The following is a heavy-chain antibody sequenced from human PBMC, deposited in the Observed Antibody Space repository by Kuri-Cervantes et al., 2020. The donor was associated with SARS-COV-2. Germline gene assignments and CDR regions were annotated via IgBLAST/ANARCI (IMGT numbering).Heavy chain of an antibody. Sequence: ASVKVSCKASGYTFTGYYMHWVRQAPRQGLEWMGWINPNSGGTNYAQKFQGRVTMTRDTSISTAYMELSRLRSDDTAVYYCAREGVGAHKGYYMDVWGKGTTVTVSS. V-gene: IGHV1-2*02. CDR3: AREGVGAHKGYYMDV. CDR2: INPNSGGT. D-gene: IGHD1-26*01. J-gene: IGHJ6*03. CDR1: GYTFTGYY.